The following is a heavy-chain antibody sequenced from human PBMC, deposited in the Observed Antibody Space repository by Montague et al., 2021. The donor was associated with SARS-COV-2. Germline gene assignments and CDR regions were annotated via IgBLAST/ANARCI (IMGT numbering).Heavy chain of an antibody. CDR3: ARAIVDVTMIIVVRTGVEHYFDF. Sequence: SETLSLTCTVYGGSFISCCWCWVRLPPRPGLGLVWIINHNDSTRYYSTLTRRVRVSVAASTTQFSLKLKLVTATAAAVYYCARAIVDVTMIIVVRTGVEHYFDFWGQGTLVTVSS. J-gene: IGHJ4*02. V-gene: IGHV4-34*01. CDR2: INHNDST. D-gene: IGHD3-22*01. CDR1: GGSFISCC.